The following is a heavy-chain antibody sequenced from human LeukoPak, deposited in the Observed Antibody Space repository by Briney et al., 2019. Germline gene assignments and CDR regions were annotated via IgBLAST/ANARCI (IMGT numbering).Heavy chain of an antibody. CDR2: INGDGTFT. CDR1: GFTFKNYW. J-gene: IGHJ4*02. CDR3: VRGIVVIPGPGGVRDY. V-gene: IGHV3-74*01. D-gene: IGHD2-8*02. Sequence: GGSLRLSCVASGFTFKNYWMHWVRQVPGKGLVWVSRINGDGTFTTYADSVKGRFSISRDNAKNTVFLQMNSLRVEDTAVFYCVRGIVVIPGPGGVRDYWGQGTLVTVSS.